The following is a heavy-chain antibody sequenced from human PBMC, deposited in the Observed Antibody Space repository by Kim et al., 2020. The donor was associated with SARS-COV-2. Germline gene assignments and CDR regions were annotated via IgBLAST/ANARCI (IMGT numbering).Heavy chain of an antibody. CDR3: ARGPAVRYFDWLERDDY. J-gene: IGHJ4*02. V-gene: IGHV1-2*06. CDR2: INPNSGGT. CDR1: GYTFTGYY. Sequence: ASVKVSCKASGYTFTGYYMHWVRQAPGQGLEWMGRINPNSGGTNYAQKFQGRVTMTRDTSISTAYMELSRLRSDDTAVYYCARGPAVRYFDWLERDDYWGQGTLVTVSS. D-gene: IGHD3-9*01.